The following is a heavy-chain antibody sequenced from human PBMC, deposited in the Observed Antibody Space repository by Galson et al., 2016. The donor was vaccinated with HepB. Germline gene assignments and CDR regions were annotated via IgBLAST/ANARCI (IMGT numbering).Heavy chain of an antibody. D-gene: IGHD3-22*01. J-gene: IGHJ4*01. V-gene: IGHV2-70*04. CDR2: IDWDDDK. CDR3: APLRPYSDSDGYHPYHCDY. Sequence: PALVKPTQTLTLTCTFSGFSLSTSGMRVSWIRQPPGKALEWLARIDWDDDKFYSASLKTRLTISKDTSKNQVVLTMINMDPVDKATYFCAPLRPYSDSDGYHPYHCDYGGSGTLLTFS. CDR1: GFSLSTSGMR.